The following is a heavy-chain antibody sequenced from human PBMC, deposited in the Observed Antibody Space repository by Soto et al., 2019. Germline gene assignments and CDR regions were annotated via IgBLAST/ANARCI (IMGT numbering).Heavy chain of an antibody. CDR2: IYAGNGDA. J-gene: IGHJ2*01. CDR1: GYTFTSYA. V-gene: IGHV1-3*01. CDR3: ARVPGYSIGDL. D-gene: IGHD2-21*01. Sequence: ASVKVSCKASGYTFTSYAIHWVRQAPGHSLEWMGWIYAGNGDAQNSQNFQDRVTITMDTSASTAYMELSSLRSEDTAVYYCARVPGYSIGDLWGRGTLVTVSS.